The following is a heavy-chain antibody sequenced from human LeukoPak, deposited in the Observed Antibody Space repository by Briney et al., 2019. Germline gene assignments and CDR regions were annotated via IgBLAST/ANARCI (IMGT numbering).Heavy chain of an antibody. J-gene: IGHJ4*02. CDR2: INTDGSTT. CDR3: ARVKDSSGWYGGY. CDR1: GFTFSTYW. V-gene: IGHV3-74*01. Sequence: GGSLRLSCAASGFTFSTYWIHWVRQAPGKGLVWVSRINTDGSTTNYADSVKGRFTISRDNAKNSLYLQMNSLRAEDTAVYYCARVKDSSGWYGGYWGQGTLVTVSS. D-gene: IGHD6-19*01.